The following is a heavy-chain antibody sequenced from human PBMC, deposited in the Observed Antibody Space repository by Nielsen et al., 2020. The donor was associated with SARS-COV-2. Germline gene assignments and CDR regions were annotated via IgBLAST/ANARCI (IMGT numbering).Heavy chain of an antibody. J-gene: IGHJ6*02. CDR3: AREDHDYPETKYYYYNGMDV. CDR2: ISYTGST. CDR1: GGPMTRRNYY. D-gene: IGHD3-22*01. Sequence: GSLRLSCTVSGGPMTRRNYYWGWIRQPPGKGLEWIGSISYTGSTYNNPSLKSRVTISIDMSKNQFSLKLSSVTAADTAVYYCAREDHDYPETKYYYYNGMDVWGRGTTVTVSS. V-gene: IGHV4-39*07.